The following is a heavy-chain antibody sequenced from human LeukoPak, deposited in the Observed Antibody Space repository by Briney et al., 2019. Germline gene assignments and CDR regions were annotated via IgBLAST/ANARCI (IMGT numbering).Heavy chain of an antibody. CDR3: ARVRMATIEADFDY. CDR2: IYTSGST. V-gene: IGHV4-61*08. D-gene: IGHD5-24*01. Sequence: PSETLSLTCIVSGGSISTSDNYWGWIRQPPGKGLEWIGRIYTSGSTNYNPSLKSRVTMSVDTSKNQFSLKLSSVTAADTAVYYCARVRMATIEADFDYWGQGTLVTVSS. J-gene: IGHJ4*02. CDR1: GGSISTSDNY.